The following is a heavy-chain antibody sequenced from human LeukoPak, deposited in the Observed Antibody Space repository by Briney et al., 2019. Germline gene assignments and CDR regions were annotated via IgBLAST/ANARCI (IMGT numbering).Heavy chain of an antibody. CDR3: AKAYSSGWYPSLFDY. J-gene: IGHJ4*02. V-gene: IGHV3-23*01. Sequence: PGGSLRLSCAASGFTFSSYAMSWVRQAPGKGLEWVSAISGSGGSTYYADSVKGRFTISRDNSKNTLYLQMNSLRAEDTAVYYCAKAYSSGWYPSLFDYWGQGTLVTVSS. CDR1: GFTFSSYA. CDR2: ISGSGGST. D-gene: IGHD6-19*01.